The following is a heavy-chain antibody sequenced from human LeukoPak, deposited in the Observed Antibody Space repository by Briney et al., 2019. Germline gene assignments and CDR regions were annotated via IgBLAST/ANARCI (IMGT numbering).Heavy chain of an antibody. Sequence: GGSLRLSCAASGFTFSSYWMSWVRQAPGKGLEWVASVKEDGSQKNYADTVEGRFTISRDNAKKSLVLQMNSLRVEDTAIYYCAREAYWGPGTLVTVSS. V-gene: IGHV3-7*03. CDR2: VKEDGSQK. J-gene: IGHJ4*02. CDR1: GFTFSSYW. CDR3: AREAY.